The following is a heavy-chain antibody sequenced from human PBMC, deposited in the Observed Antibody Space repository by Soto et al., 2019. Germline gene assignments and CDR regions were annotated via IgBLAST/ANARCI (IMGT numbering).Heavy chain of an antibody. V-gene: IGHV3-15*01. CDR2: IKSKTDGGTT. CDR3: TTLAYGSVVDY. Sequence: EVQLVESGGGLVKPGGSLRLSCAASGFTFSNAWMSWVRQAPGKGLEWVGRIKSKTDGGTTDYAAPVKGRFTISRDDSNNTLYLQMNSLKTEDTAVYYCTTLAYGSVVDYWGQGTLVTVSS. J-gene: IGHJ4*02. CDR1: GFTFSNAW. D-gene: IGHD3-10*01.